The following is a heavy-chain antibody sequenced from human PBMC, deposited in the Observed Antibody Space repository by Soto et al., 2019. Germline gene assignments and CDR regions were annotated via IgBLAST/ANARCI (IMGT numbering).Heavy chain of an antibody. CDR3: ARTSAAGKYYYGMDV. D-gene: IGHD6-13*01. CDR2: IYPSDSDT. CDR1: GYSFTNYW. Sequence: GESLKISCKGSGYSFTNYWIAWVRQMPGKGLEWMGMIYPSDSDTRYSPSFQGQVTISADKSISTAYLQWSSLKASDTAMYYCARTSAAGKYYYGMDVWGQGTTVTV. V-gene: IGHV5-51*01. J-gene: IGHJ6*02.